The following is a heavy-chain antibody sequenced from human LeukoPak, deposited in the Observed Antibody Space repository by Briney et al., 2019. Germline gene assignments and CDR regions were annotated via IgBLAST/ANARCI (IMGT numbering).Heavy chain of an antibody. CDR2: INHSGST. CDR1: GGSFSGYY. CDR3: ARAIAALAGPVDY. D-gene: IGHD6-13*01. J-gene: IGHJ4*02. V-gene: IGHV4-34*01. Sequence: SETLSLTCAVYGGSFSGYYWSWIRQPPGKGLEWIGEINHSGSTNYNPSLKSRVTISVDTSKNQFSLKLSSVTAADTAVYYCARAIAALAGPVDYWGQGTLVTVSS.